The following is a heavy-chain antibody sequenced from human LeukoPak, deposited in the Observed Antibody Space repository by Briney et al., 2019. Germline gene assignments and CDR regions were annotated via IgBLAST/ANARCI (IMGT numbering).Heavy chain of an antibody. CDR1: GYTFTSYD. J-gene: IGHJ4*02. CDR2: MNPNSGNT. CDR3: ARDFAASGYDAVRFDY. V-gene: IGHV1-8*01. Sequence: ASVKVSCKASGYTFTSYDINWVRQATGQGLEWMGWMNPNSGNTGYAQKFQGRVTMTRDTSISTAYMELSRLRSDDTAVYYCARDFAASGYDAVRFDYWGQGTLVTVSS. D-gene: IGHD5-12*01.